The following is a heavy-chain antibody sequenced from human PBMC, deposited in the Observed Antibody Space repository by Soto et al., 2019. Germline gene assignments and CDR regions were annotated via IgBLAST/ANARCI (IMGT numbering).Heavy chain of an antibody. V-gene: IGHV1-46*01. Sequence: ASVKVSCKASGYTFTSYYMHWVRQAPGQGLEWMGIINPSGGSTSYAQKFQGRVTMTRDTSTSTVYMELSSLRSDDTAVYYCARGGLGYCSRTSCYGDYYYYYMDVWGKGTTVNVSS. D-gene: IGHD2-2*01. J-gene: IGHJ6*03. CDR1: GYTFTSYY. CDR3: ARGGLGYCSRTSCYGDYYYYYMDV. CDR2: INPSGGST.